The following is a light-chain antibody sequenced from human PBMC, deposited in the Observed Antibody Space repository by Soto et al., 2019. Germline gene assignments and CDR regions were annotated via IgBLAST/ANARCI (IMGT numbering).Light chain of an antibody. J-gene: IGLJ2*01. CDR3: SSYTSSSTPYVV. Sequence: QSVLTQRASVSGSPGQSITISCTGTSSDGGGYNYVSWYQQHPGKAPKLMIYDVSNRPSGVSNRFSGSKSGNTASLTISGLQAEDEADYYCSSYTSSSTPYVVFGGGTKLTVL. CDR1: SSDGGGYNY. V-gene: IGLV2-14*01. CDR2: DVS.